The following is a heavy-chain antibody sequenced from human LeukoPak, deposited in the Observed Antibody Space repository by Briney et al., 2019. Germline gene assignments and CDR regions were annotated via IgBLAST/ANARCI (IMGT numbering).Heavy chain of an antibody. Sequence: SETLSLTCTVSGGSISNYQWSWIRQPPGKGLEWIGYIYYTGSTNYNPSLKSRVTISVDTSKNQFSLNLRSVTAADTAVYYCARHTDPSGYHFLFDYWGQGTLVTVSS. CDR2: IYYTGST. V-gene: IGHV4-59*01. CDR3: ARHTDPSGYHFLFDY. CDR1: GGSISNYQ. J-gene: IGHJ4*02. D-gene: IGHD3-22*01.